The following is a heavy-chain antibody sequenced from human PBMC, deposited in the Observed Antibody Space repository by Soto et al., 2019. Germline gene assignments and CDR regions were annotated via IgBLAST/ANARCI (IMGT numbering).Heavy chain of an antibody. CDR1: GGTFSSYA. J-gene: IGHJ5*02. Sequence: SVKVSCKASGGTFSSYAISWVRQAPGQGLEWMGGIIPIFGTANYAQKFQGRVTITADKSTGTAYMELSSLRSEDTAVYYCASGSTWEDPTKLYMPLTPWGQGTLVTVSS. CDR2: IIPIFGTA. D-gene: IGHD3-10*01. V-gene: IGHV1-69*06. CDR3: ASGSTWEDPTKLYMPLTP.